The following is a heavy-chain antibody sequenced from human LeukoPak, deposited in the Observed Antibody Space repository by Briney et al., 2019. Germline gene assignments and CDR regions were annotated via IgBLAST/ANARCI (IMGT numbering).Heavy chain of an antibody. Sequence: SETLSLTCAVYGGSFSGYYWSWIRQPPGXXXXXXXXXXXXXSTNYNPXXXXXXTXSXXXSKNXFXLKLSSVTAADTDVYYCAXIHVSRGWYGRSESDYWGQGTLVTVSS. CDR2: XXXXXST. J-gene: IGHJ4*02. CDR1: GGSFSGYY. CDR3: AXIHVSRGWYGRSESDY. D-gene: IGHD6-19*01. V-gene: IGHV4-34*01.